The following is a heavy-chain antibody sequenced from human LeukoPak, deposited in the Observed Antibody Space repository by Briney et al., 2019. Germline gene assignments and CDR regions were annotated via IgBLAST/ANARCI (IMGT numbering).Heavy chain of an antibody. J-gene: IGHJ4*02. CDR1: GFTFSSYA. Sequence: GRSLRLSCAASGFTFSSYAMHWVRQAPGKGLEWVAVISYDGSNKYYADSVKGRFTISRDNSKNTVSLQMESLRAEDAAIYYCAGDKTTGGYYEFDYWGQGTLVTVSP. V-gene: IGHV3-30*14. D-gene: IGHD1-26*01. CDR2: ISYDGSNK. CDR3: AGDKTTGGYYEFDY.